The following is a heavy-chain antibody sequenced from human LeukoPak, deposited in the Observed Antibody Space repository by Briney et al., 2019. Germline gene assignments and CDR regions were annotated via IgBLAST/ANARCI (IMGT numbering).Heavy chain of an antibody. D-gene: IGHD2-2*01. Sequence: GGSLRLSCAASGFTFSSKSMNWVRQAPGKGLEWVSSISSSSSYIYYVDSVKGRFTISRDNAKNSLYLEMNSLRAEDTAVYYCARGYCSSTSCYGYYYYGMDVWGQGTTVTVSS. CDR1: GFTFSSKS. CDR3: ARGYCSSTSCYGYYYYGMDV. J-gene: IGHJ6*02. V-gene: IGHV3-21*01. CDR2: ISSSSSYI.